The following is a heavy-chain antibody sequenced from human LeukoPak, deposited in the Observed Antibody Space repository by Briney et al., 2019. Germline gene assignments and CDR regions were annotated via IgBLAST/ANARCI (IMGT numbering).Heavy chain of an antibody. CDR1: GGSFSGYY. J-gene: IGHJ6*03. V-gene: IGHV4-34*01. D-gene: IGHD5-18*01. CDR3: ARRAMAPLLRGEQYPLKYYYYYYYMDV. Sequence: PSETLSLTCAVYGGSFSGYYWSWIRQPPGKGLEWIGEINHSGSTNYNPSLKSRVTISVDTSKNQFSLKLSSVTAADTAVYYCARRAMAPLLRGEQYPLKYYYYYYYMDVWGKGTTVTVSS. CDR2: INHSGST.